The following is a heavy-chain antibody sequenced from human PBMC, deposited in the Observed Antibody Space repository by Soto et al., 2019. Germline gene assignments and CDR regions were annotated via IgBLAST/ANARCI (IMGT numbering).Heavy chain of an antibody. CDR3: ARHFVAVVIKGWGY. CDR2: TYYNGIA. Sequence: PSATLSLTCTVSGGSISCYYCIWIRQPTGKGLEGIGTTYYNGIANYNPSLKSRVSMSVDTAKNQFSLKLVSVTAADTAVYYCARHFVAVVIKGWGYWGQGTLVTVSS. D-gene: IGHD3-10*01. CDR1: GGSISCYY. V-gene: IGHV4-59*04. J-gene: IGHJ4*02.